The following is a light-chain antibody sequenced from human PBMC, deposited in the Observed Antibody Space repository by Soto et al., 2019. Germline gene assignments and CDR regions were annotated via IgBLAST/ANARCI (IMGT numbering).Light chain of an antibody. CDR3: SSFTVSSSVI. V-gene: IGLV2-14*02. Sequence: ALTQPASVSGSPGQSITVSCTGSSSDVGSYNLVSWYQQYPGKAPKLMVYDGSNRPSGVSNRFSGSKSGNTASLTISGLQAEDEADYYCSSFTVSSSVIFGGGTKLTVL. CDR2: DGS. CDR1: SSDVGSYNL. J-gene: IGLJ2*01.